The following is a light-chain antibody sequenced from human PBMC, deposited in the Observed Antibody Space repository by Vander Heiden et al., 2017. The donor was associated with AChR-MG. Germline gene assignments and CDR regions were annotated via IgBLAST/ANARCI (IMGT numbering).Light chain of an antibody. V-gene: IGKV3-20*01. CDR1: QSVSSSY. CDR3: QHSSSSLT. Sequence: EIVLTQSPGTLSLSPGERATLPCRASQSVSSSYLGWYQQKPGQAPRLLIYGASSRASGIPDRFSGSGSGTDFTLTSSRREPEDFAVYYLQHSSSSLTFGAGTKVEIK. J-gene: IGKJ4*01. CDR2: GAS.